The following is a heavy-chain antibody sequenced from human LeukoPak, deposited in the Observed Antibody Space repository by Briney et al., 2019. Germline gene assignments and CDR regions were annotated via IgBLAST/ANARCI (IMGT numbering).Heavy chain of an antibody. D-gene: IGHD6-19*01. V-gene: IGHV5-51*01. CDR2: IYPGDSDT. CDR3: ARISFEYSSGQKGAYYFDY. J-gene: IGHJ4*02. CDR1: GYSFTSYW. Sequence: GESLKISCKGSGYSFTSYWIGWVRQMPGKGLEWMGIIYPGDSDTRYSPSFQGQVTISADKSISTAYLQWSSLKASDTAMYYCARISFEYSSGQKGAYYFDYWGQGTLVTVSS.